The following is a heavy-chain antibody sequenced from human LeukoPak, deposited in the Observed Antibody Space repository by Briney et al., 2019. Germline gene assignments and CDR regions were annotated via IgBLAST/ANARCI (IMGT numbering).Heavy chain of an antibody. Sequence: GGSLRLSCAASGFTFSSYSMNWVRQAPGKGLEWVAVISYDGSNKYYADSVKGRFTISRDNSKNTLYLQMNSLRAEDTAVYYCAKSHHSSGYSYWGQGTLVTVSS. D-gene: IGHD3-22*01. V-gene: IGHV3-30*18. CDR1: GFTFSSYS. CDR2: ISYDGSNK. CDR3: AKSHHSSGYSY. J-gene: IGHJ4*02.